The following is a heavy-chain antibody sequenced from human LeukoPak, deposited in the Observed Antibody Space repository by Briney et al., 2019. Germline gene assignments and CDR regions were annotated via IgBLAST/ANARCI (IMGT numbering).Heavy chain of an antibody. Sequence: GGSLRLSXAASGFTFSSFEMNWVRQAPGKGLEWVSYIDSSGRTMYYGDSVRGRFTISRDNAKNSLFLQINSLRAEDTAVYYCAREGGGTYLDAFDIWGQGTVVTVSS. CDR2: IDSSGRTM. V-gene: IGHV3-48*03. J-gene: IGHJ3*02. CDR3: AREGGGTYLDAFDI. CDR1: GFTFSSFE. D-gene: IGHD1-26*01.